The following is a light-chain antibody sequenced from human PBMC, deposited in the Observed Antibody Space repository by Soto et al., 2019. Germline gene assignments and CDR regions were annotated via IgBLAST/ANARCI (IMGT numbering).Light chain of an antibody. Sequence: DIQMTQSPSTLSASVGDRVTITCRASQSISSWLAWYQQKPGKAPKVLIYDASSLESGVPSRFSGSGSGTEFTLTISSLQPDDFATYYCQQYSTYSGTFGQGTKVDIK. J-gene: IGKJ1*01. CDR1: QSISSW. CDR3: QQYSTYSGT. CDR2: DAS. V-gene: IGKV1-5*01.